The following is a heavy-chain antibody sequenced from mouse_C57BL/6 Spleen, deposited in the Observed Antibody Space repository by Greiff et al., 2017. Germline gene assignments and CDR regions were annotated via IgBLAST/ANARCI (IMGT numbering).Heavy chain of an antibody. V-gene: IGHV5-17*01. D-gene: IGHD4-1*01. J-gene: IGHJ1*03. CDR1: GFTFSDYG. Sequence: EVQLVESGGGLVKPGGSLKLSCAASGFTFSDYGMHWVRQAPEKGLEWVAYISSGSSTIYYADTVKGRFTISRDNAKNTLFLQMTSLRSEDTAMYYCARLTGTGSDWYFDVWGTGTTVTVSS. CDR3: ARLTGTGSDWYFDV. CDR2: ISSGSSTI.